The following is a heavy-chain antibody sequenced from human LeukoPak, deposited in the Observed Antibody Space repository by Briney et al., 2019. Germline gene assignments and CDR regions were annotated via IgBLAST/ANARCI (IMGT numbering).Heavy chain of an antibody. D-gene: IGHD1-26*01. Sequence: PVGSLRLSCAASGFTFTYFAMSWVRQAPGKGLEWVSGISGSGGSTYYADSVKGRFTISRDNSNNRLYLQMNSLTAEDTAVYYCAKDKGSGTYPPYWGPGTLVTLSS. CDR2: ISGSGGST. CDR3: AKDKGSGTYPPY. J-gene: IGHJ4*02. V-gene: IGHV3-23*01. CDR1: GFTFTYFA.